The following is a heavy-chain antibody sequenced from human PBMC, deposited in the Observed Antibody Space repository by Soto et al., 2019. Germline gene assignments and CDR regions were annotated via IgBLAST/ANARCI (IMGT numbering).Heavy chain of an antibody. J-gene: IGHJ4*02. D-gene: IGHD1-1*01. CDR2: IYYSGST. CDR1: DGSISSGDYY. CDR3: ARDQKCNKGPTGFDS. Sequence: PSETLSLTCTVSDGSISSGDYYWSWIRQHPGKGLEWIGYIYYSGSTYYNPSLRSRLSMSVDTSKNQFTLKLSSVTAADTAVYYCARDQKCNKGPTGFDSWGQGTRVTVSS. V-gene: IGHV4-31*03.